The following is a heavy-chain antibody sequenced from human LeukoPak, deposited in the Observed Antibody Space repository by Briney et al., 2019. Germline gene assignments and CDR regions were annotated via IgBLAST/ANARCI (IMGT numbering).Heavy chain of an antibody. J-gene: IGHJ4*02. CDR3: ARVPATIPFDY. Sequence: GASVKVSCKASGYTFTIYAMHWVRQAPGQRLEWMGWINAGNGNTKYSQKFQGRVTITRDTSASTAYMELSSLRSEDTAVYYCARVPATIPFDYWGQGTLVTVSS. CDR1: GYTFTIYA. CDR2: INAGNGNT. D-gene: IGHD5-24*01. V-gene: IGHV1-3*01.